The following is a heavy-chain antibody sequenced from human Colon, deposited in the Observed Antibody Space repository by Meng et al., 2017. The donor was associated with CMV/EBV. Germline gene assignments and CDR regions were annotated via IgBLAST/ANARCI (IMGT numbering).Heavy chain of an antibody. Sequence: SGFTFRSYGLPWLRQAPGKGLEWVAFIRYDGSKTFYAESVKGRFNISRDNSKNTVFVQMNSLRRDDTAMYYCARDVGRSASKRWFDPWGPGTLVTVSS. CDR1: GFTFRSYG. CDR2: IRYDGSKT. V-gene: IGHV3-30*02. D-gene: IGHD3-3*01. J-gene: IGHJ5*02. CDR3: ARDVGRSASKRWFDP.